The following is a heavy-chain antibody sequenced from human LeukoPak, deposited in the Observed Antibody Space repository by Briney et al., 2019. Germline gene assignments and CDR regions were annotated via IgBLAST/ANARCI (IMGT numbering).Heavy chain of an antibody. V-gene: IGHV4-38-2*02. J-gene: IGHJ6*03. Sequence: SETLSLTCTVSGYSISSGYYWGWIRQAPGKGLEWIGSIYNSGSTNYNPSLKSRVTISVDTSKNQFSLKLSSVTAADTAVYYCARETSQKGAHYMDVWGKGTTVTISS. D-gene: IGHD3-16*01. CDR1: GYSISSGYY. CDR3: ARETSQKGAHYMDV. CDR2: IYNSGST.